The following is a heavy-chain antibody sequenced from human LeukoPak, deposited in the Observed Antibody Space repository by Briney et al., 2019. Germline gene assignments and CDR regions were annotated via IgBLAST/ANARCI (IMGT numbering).Heavy chain of an antibody. CDR2: LYSGGNT. J-gene: IGHJ4*02. V-gene: IGHV3-53*01. CDR1: GGSISSYY. Sequence: KPSETLSLTCTVSGGSISSYYWSWVRQAPGKGLEWVSVLYSGGNTYYADSVKGRFTISRDNSKNTLYLQVNSLRAEDTAVYYCARYDGGSGPFDYWGQGTLVTVSS. D-gene: IGHD3-10*01. CDR3: ARYDGGSGPFDY.